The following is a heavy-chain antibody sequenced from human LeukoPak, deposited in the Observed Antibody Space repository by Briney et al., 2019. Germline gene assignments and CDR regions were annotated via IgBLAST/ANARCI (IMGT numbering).Heavy chain of an antibody. Sequence: ASVKVSCKASGYTFTGYFLHWVRQAPGQGLEWMGWINPNSGGTTFAQKFQGRVTMTRDTSISTAYMELSRLRSDDTAVYYCARDRILVATRGDDYYGMDVWGQGTTVTVSS. CDR1: GYTFTGYF. D-gene: IGHD5-12*01. CDR2: INPNSGGT. V-gene: IGHV1-2*02. J-gene: IGHJ6*02. CDR3: ARDRILVATRGDDYYGMDV.